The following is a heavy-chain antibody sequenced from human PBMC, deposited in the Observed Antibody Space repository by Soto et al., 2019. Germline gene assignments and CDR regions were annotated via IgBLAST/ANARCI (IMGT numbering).Heavy chain of an antibody. Sequence: SVLLPLTSAVSGGTIISSNWWSWVNKNPGKGLEWIGEIYHSGSTNYNPSLKSRVTISVDKSKNQFSLKLSSVTAADTAVYYCARTHSYYDSSGDHDYWGQGTLVTVSS. CDR1: GGTIISSNW. CDR3: ARTHSYYDSSGDHDY. J-gene: IGHJ4*02. V-gene: IGHV4-4*02. CDR2: IYHSGST. D-gene: IGHD3-22*01.